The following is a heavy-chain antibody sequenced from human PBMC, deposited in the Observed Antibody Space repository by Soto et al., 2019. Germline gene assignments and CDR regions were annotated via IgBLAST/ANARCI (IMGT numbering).Heavy chain of an antibody. CDR1: GFTFSSYG. CDR2: IWYDGSNK. CDR3: ARDSRYYGSGSPEGFDP. D-gene: IGHD3-10*01. V-gene: IGHV3-33*01. J-gene: IGHJ5*02. Sequence: GGSLRLSCAASGFTFSSYGMHWVRQAPGKGLEWVAVIWYDGSNKYYADSVKGRYTISRDNSKNTLYLQMNSLRAEDTAVYYCARDSRYYGSGSPEGFDPWGQGTLVTVSS.